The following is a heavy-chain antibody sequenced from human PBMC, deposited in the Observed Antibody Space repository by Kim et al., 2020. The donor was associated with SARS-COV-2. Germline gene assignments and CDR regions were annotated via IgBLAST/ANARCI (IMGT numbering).Heavy chain of an antibody. CDR3: AKENDCSSTSCLDY. V-gene: IGHV3-43*02. CDR1: GFTFDDYA. D-gene: IGHD2-2*01. J-gene: IGHJ4*02. Sequence: WGSLRLSCAASGFTFDDYAMHWVRQAPGKGLEWVSLISGDGGSTYYADSVKGRFTISRDNSKNSLYLQMNSLRTEDTALYYCAKENDCSSTSCLDYWGQGTLVTVSS. CDR2: ISGDGGST.